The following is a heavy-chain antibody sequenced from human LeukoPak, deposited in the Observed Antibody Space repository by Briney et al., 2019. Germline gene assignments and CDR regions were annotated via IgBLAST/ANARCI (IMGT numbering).Heavy chain of an antibody. CDR3: VKKVVVGATSPYSDFQD. D-gene: IGHD1-26*01. V-gene: IGHV3-23*01. Sequence: GGSLRLSCAASGFTFSSYAMSWVRQAPGKGLEWVSVISGSGGITYYAGSVQGRFSISRDNSKNTLYLQMNSLRVEDTALYYCVKKVVVGATSPYSDFQDWGQGTLVTVSS. CDR2: ISGSGGIT. J-gene: IGHJ1*01. CDR1: GFTFSSYA.